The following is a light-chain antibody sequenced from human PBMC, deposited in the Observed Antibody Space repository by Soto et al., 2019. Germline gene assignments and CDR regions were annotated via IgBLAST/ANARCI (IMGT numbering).Light chain of an antibody. CDR1: QSISSW. V-gene: IGKV1-5*01. Sequence: DIPMTQSPSTLSASVGDRVTITCRASQSISSWLAWYQQKPGKAPKLLIYDASSLESGLPSRFSGSGSGTEFTRTISSLQPDEFATYYSQQYNSYSLYTFGQGTKLEIK. J-gene: IGKJ2*01. CDR2: DAS. CDR3: QQYNSYSLYT.